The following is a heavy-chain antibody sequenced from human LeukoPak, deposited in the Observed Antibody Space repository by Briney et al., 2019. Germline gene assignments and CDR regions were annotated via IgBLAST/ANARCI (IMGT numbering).Heavy chain of an antibody. D-gene: IGHD3-9*01. CDR2: IIPILGIA. CDR3: AREGVRDILTGYYGDAFDI. CDR1: GGTFSSYA. Sequence: SVKVSCKASGGTFSSYAISWVRQAPGQGLEWMGRIIPILGIANYAQKFQGRVTITADKSTSTAYMELSSLRSEGTAVYYCAREGVRDILTGYYGDAFDIWGQGTMVTVSS. V-gene: IGHV1-69*04. J-gene: IGHJ3*02.